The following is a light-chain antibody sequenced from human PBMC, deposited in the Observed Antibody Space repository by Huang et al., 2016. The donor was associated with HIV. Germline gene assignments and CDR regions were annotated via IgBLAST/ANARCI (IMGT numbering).Light chain of an antibody. CDR3: QGSLSIPHT. Sequence: DIQLTQSPFSLSASVGDRFTITCRASENIRRYLNWYQQKPGKPPKLLIHSASTLQSGVPSRFSGSGSGTDFTRTITSLQPEDFATYYCQGSLSIPHTFGQGTNLEIK. J-gene: IGKJ2*01. CDR1: ENIRRY. V-gene: IGKV1-39*01. CDR2: SAS.